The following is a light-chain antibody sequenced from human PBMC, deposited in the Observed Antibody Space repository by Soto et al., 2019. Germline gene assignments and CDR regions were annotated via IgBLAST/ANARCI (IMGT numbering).Light chain of an antibody. CDR1: QSVSTR. Sequence: EIVMTQSPATLSVSPGERVTFSCRASQSVSTRLAWYQHKPGQAPRLLISGASTGATGIPPRFSGSGSGTDFTLTVNSLQSEDIAVYYCQQGGNWPLTFGQGTRLEIK. CDR3: QQGGNWPLT. J-gene: IGKJ5*01. V-gene: IGKV3-15*01. CDR2: GAS.